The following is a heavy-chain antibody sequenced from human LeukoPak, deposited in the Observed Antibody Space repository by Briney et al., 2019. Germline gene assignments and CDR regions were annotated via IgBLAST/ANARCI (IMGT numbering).Heavy chain of an antibody. D-gene: IGHD2-2*01. CDR2: INHSGST. V-gene: IGHV4-34*01. Sequence: PSETLSLTCAVYGGSFSGYYRSWIRQPPGKGLEWIGEINHSGSTNYNPSLKSRVTISVDTSKNQFSLKLSSVTAADTAVYYCARNYCSSTSCYWGHAAFDIWGQGTMVTVSS. J-gene: IGHJ3*02. CDR3: ARNYCSSTSCYWGHAAFDI. CDR1: GGSFSGYY.